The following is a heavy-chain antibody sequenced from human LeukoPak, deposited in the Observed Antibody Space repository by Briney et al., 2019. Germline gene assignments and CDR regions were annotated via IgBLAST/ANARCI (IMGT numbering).Heavy chain of an antibody. CDR2: ISSSGSFI. CDR3: ARGYGGY. Sequence: GGSLRLSCAAFGFTFSGYEMNWVRQAPGKGLEWVSYISSSGSFIYYADSVKGRFTISRDNARNSLFLQMNSLRAEDTAVYYCARGYGGYWGQGTLVTVSS. J-gene: IGHJ4*02. CDR1: GFTFSGYE. V-gene: IGHV3-48*03. D-gene: IGHD3-16*01.